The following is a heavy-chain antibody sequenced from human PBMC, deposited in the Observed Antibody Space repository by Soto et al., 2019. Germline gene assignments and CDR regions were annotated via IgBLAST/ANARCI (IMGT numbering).Heavy chain of an antibody. V-gene: IGHV4-39*01. D-gene: IGHD3-22*01. CDR3: MPGSGWKDFDY. J-gene: IGHJ4*02. Sequence: SETVSLTCTVSGGSITSSSYYWGWIRQPPGKGLEWIGNIYYSGSTYYNPSLKSRVTISVDTSKNQFSLKLSSVTAADTAVYYYMPGSGWKDFDYWGQGTLVTVS. CDR1: GGSITSSSYY. CDR2: IYYSGST.